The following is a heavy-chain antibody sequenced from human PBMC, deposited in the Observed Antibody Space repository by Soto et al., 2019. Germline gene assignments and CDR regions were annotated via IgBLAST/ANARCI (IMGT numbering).Heavy chain of an antibody. CDR2: IIPIFGTA. J-gene: IGHJ6*02. Sequence: SVKVSCKASGGTFSSYAISWVRQAPGQGLEWMGGIIPIFGTANYAQKFQGRVTITADESTSPAYMELSRLRSEETAGYDCALEYYCGSASYYNPDYYYYGMDVWGQGTTVTGFS. V-gene: IGHV1-69*13. CDR3: ALEYYCGSASYYNPDYYYYGMDV. CDR1: GGTFSSYA. D-gene: IGHD3-10*01.